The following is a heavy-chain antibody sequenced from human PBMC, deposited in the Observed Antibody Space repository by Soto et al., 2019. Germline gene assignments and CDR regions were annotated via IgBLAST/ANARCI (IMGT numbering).Heavy chain of an antibody. CDR2: ISYDGSNK. CDR1: GFTFSSYG. D-gene: IGHD2-15*01. J-gene: IGHJ6*03. Sequence: GGSLRLSCAASGFTFSSYGMHWVRQAPGKGLEWVAVISYDGSNKYYADSVKGRFTISRDNSKNTLYLQMNSLRAEDTAVYYCAKDSQGYCSGGSCYEKLYYYYYMDVWGKGTTVTVSS. V-gene: IGHV3-30*18. CDR3: AKDSQGYCSGGSCYEKLYYYYYMDV.